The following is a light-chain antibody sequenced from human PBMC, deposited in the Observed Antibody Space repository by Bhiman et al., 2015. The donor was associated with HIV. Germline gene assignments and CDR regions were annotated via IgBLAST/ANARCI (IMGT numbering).Light chain of an antibody. J-gene: IGLJ3*02. Sequence: QSVLTQPPSASGTPGQRVIISCSGSSSNIGSNTVNWYQKRPGTAPRLIIFDVTSRPSGVSDRFSGSKSGDTASLNISGLQAEDEADYYCAKYISPDTGVFGGGTKLTVL. V-gene: IGLV1-44*01. CDR3: AKYISPDTGV. CDR2: DVT. CDR1: SSNIGSNT.